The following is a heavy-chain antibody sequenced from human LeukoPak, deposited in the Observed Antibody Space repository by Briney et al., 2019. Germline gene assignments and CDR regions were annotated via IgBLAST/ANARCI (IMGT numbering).Heavy chain of an antibody. CDR3: AKNIAVAGTGYFDY. CDR1: GFTFSSYA. CDR2: VSGSGGST. Sequence: GGSLRLSCAASGFTFSSYAMSWVRQAPGKGLEWVSAVSGSGGSTYYADSVKGRFTISRDNSKNTLYLQMNSLRAEDTAVYYCAKNIAVAGTGYFDYWGQGTPVTVSS. V-gene: IGHV3-23*01. D-gene: IGHD6-19*01. J-gene: IGHJ4*02.